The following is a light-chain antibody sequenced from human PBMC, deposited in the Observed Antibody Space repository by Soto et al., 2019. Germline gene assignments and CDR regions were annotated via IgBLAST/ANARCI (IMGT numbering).Light chain of an antibody. J-gene: IGKJ5*01. CDR3: QQLFDSPIT. Sequence: DIQMTQSPSTLSASVGDRVTITCRASEKINKWLAWYQVKPGKAPKLLIYAASTLESGVPSRFSATVSGTEFSLTITSLQPEDFATYYCQQLFDSPITFGQGTRLEIK. V-gene: IGKV1-5*01. CDR1: EKINKW. CDR2: AAS.